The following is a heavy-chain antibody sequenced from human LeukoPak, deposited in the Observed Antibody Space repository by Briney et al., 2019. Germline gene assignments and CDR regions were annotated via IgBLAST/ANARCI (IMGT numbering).Heavy chain of an antibody. CDR3: ARRGNWNDGDY. J-gene: IGHJ4*02. CDR2: MNPNSGNT. V-gene: IGHV1-8*03. D-gene: IGHD1-20*01. CDR1: GYTFTSYG. Sequence: GASVKVSCKASGYTFTSYGINWVRQATGQGLEWMGWMNPNSGNTGYAQKFQGRVTITRITSISTAYMELSSLRSEDTAVYYCARRGNWNDGDYWGQGTLVTVSS.